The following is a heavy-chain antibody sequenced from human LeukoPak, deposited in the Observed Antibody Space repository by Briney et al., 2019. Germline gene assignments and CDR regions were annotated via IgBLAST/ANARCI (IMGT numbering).Heavy chain of an antibody. V-gene: IGHV4-59*08. CDR2: IYYSGST. CDR1: GGSISSYY. CDR3: ARKGDSSSPPDY. D-gene: IGHD6-13*01. J-gene: IGHJ4*02. Sequence: SETLSLTCTVSGGSISSYYWSWIRQPPGKGLEWIGYIYYSGSTNYNPSLKSRVTISVDTSKNQFSLKLSSVTAADTAVYYCARKGDSSSPPDYWGQGTLVTASS.